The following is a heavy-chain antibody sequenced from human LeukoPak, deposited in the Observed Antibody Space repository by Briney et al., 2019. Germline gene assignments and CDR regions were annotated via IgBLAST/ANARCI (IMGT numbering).Heavy chain of an antibody. CDR3: ARDRTYSFGSGSYRDYYYMDV. Sequence: SETLSLTCTVSGGSISTFYWSWIRQPAGKGLEWIGRIFTSGNTNYNPSLKSRVTMSIDTSKNQFSLKLSSVTAADTAVYFCARDRTYSFGSGSYRDYYYMDVWGKGTTVTISS. D-gene: IGHD3-10*01. CDR2: IFTSGNT. CDR1: GGSISTFY. J-gene: IGHJ6*03. V-gene: IGHV4-4*07.